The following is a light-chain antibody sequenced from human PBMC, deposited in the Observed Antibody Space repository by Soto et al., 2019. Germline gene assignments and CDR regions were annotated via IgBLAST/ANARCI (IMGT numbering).Light chain of an antibody. J-gene: IGKJ1*01. CDR2: GAS. V-gene: IGKV3-20*01. Sequence: EIVLTQSPGTLSLSPGERATLSCRASQSVSSSYLAWYQQKPGQAPRLLIYGASSRATGTPDRFSGSGSGTGFTLTIIRLEPEDFAVYYCQQYGSSPTFGQGTKVEIK. CDR1: QSVSSSY. CDR3: QQYGSSPT.